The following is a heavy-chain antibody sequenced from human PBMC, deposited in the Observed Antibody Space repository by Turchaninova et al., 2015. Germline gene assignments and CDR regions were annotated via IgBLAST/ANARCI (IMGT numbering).Heavy chain of an antibody. CDR2: IYSSGNT. V-gene: IGHV4-4*07. Sequence: GAGCAITRQDWNGDRQPGVKGLEWIGRIYSSGNTNYEPSLDSRVTISVDKSKNQFSLKLRSVTAADTAVYYCARDRGGDAFDFWGQGTMVTVSS. CDR1: GCAITRQD. D-gene: IGHD1-26*01. J-gene: IGHJ3*01. CDR3: ARDRGGDAFDF.